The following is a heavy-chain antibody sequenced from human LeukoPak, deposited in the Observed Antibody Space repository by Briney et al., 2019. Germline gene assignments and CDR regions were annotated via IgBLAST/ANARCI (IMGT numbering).Heavy chain of an antibody. J-gene: IGHJ4*02. V-gene: IGHV1-2*02. D-gene: IGHD1-14*01. CDR3: ARASDRLGGMGLGY. Sequence: ASVKVSCKASGYTFTDYYMGWVRQAPGQGLEWMGWINPNTGGTNYAQKFQGRVTMTRDTSITTAYMELSRLRSDDTAVYYCARASDRLGGMGLGYWGQGTLVTVSS. CDR2: INPNTGGT. CDR1: GYTFTDYY.